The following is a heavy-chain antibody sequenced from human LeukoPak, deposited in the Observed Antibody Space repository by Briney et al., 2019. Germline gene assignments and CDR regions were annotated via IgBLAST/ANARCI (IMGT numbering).Heavy chain of an antibody. CDR2: MNPNSGNT. V-gene: IGHV1-8*03. CDR3: ARGPSTTYYYYMDV. CDR1: GYTFTSYD. Sequence: ASVKVSCKASGYTFTSYDSNWVRQATGQGLEWMGWMNPNSGNTGYAQKFQGRVTITRNTSISTAYMELSSLRSEDTAVYYCARGPSTTYYYYMDVWGKGTTVTVSS. D-gene: IGHD2/OR15-2a*01. J-gene: IGHJ6*03.